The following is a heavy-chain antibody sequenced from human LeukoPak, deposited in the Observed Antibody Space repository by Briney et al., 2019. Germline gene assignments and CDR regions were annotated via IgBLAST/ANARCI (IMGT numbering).Heavy chain of an antibody. D-gene: IGHD3-16*01. J-gene: IGHJ4*02. V-gene: IGHV3-23*01. Sequence: GGSLRLSCAASGFTFSSYAMSWVRQAPGKGLEWVSGISGSGGRTFYADSVKARFTISRDNSENTLHLQMDSLRTEDTAVYYCAKTVAYKHYYFDYWGQGALVTVSS. CDR2: ISGSGGRT. CDR1: GFTFSSYA. CDR3: AKTVAYKHYYFDY.